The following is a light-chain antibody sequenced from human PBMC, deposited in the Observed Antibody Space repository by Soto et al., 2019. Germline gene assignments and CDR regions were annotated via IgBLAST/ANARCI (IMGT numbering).Light chain of an antibody. V-gene: IGKV1-39*01. CDR3: QQSFFIPRS. J-gene: IGKJ2*01. CDR1: QNVWTY. CDR2: GAS. Sequence: DVHMTQSPSSLSASVGGRVTITCRASQNVWTYVNWYQHKPGKAPTLLIYGASDLESGVPARFSGTGSGTDFTLTISSLQSEDFATYYCQQSFFIPRSFGQGTKVDIK.